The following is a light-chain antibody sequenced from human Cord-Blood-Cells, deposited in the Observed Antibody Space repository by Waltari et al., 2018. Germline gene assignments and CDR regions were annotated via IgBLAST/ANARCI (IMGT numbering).Light chain of an antibody. J-gene: IGKJ4*01. V-gene: IGKV1-39*01. CDR3: QPSYSTPLT. CDR2: AAS. CDR1: QSISSY. Sequence: DIQMTQSPSSLSASVGDRVTITCRASQSISSYLNWYQQKPVKAPKLLIYAASSLQSGVPSRFSGSGSGTDFTLTISSLQPEDFATYYCQPSYSTPLTFGGGTK.